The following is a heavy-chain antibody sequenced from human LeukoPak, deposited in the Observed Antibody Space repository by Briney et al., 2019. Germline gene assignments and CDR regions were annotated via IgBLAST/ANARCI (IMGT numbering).Heavy chain of an antibody. Sequence: SETLSLTCTVSGGSISTYYWNWIRQPPGKGLEWIGYIYYSGSTNYNPSLKSRVTISVDTSKNQFSLKLSSVTAADTAVYYCARGPPPDWSRVYYYYYGMDVWGQGTTVTVSS. D-gene: IGHD3-9*01. CDR3: ARGPPPDWSRVYYYYYGMDV. CDR2: IYYSGST. J-gene: IGHJ6*02. V-gene: IGHV4-59*01. CDR1: GGSISTYY.